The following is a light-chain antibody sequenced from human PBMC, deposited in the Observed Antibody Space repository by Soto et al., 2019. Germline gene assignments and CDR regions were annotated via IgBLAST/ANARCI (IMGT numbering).Light chain of an antibody. Sequence: QPVLTQSPSASASLGASVKLTCTLSSGHSDYGIAWHQQQPDKGPRYLMKLNRDGSHNKGDGIPDRFSGSNSGDERYLIISSLQSDDEADYYCQTWDSVVVFGEGTTLTVL. V-gene: IGLV4-69*01. CDR1: SGHSDYG. CDR3: QTWDSVVV. J-gene: IGLJ2*01. CDR2: LNRDGSH.